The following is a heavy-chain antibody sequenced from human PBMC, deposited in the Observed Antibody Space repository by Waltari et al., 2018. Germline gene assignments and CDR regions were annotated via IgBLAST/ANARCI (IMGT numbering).Heavy chain of an antibody. V-gene: IGHV3-74*01. CDR3: VRAFGDYVSPVFDF. CDR1: GFTFTNRL. CDR2: VKSDGTTT. D-gene: IGHD3-16*01. J-gene: IGHJ4*02. Sequence: VQLVESGGGLAQPGGSLRLSCTASGFTFTNRLRNWVRQGPGKGLMWVSRVKSDGTTTNYADSVRGRFTMSRDNAKNTVYLQMNSLRVDDTAVYFCVRAFGDYVSPVFDFWGQGVMVSVSS.